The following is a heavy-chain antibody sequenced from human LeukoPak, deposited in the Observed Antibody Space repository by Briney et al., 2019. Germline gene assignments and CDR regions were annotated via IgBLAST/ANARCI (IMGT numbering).Heavy chain of an antibody. J-gene: IGHJ4*02. Sequence: GASVKVSCKASGYTFTSIAMNWVRQAPGQGLGWMGWINTKTGNPTYAQGFTGRFVFSLDTSVSTAYLQISSLKGEDTAVYYCASGATFDYWGQGTLVTVSS. CDR2: INTKTGNP. V-gene: IGHV7-4-1*02. CDR3: ASGATFDY. D-gene: IGHD1-26*01. CDR1: GYTFTSIA.